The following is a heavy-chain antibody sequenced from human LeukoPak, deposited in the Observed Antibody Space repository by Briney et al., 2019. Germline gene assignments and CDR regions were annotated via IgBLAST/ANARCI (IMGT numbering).Heavy chain of an antibody. CDR2: MNPNSGNT. J-gene: IGHJ6*03. CDR3: ARTVGAIFGVVISPLDYYYYMDV. V-gene: IGHV1-8*01. Sequence: ASMKVSCKASGYTFTSYDINWVRQAAGQGLEWMGWMNPNSGNTGYAQKFQGRVTMTRNTSISTAYMELSSLRSEDTAVYYCARTVGAIFGVVISPLDYYYYMDVWGKGTTVTVSS. D-gene: IGHD3-3*01. CDR1: GYTFTSYD.